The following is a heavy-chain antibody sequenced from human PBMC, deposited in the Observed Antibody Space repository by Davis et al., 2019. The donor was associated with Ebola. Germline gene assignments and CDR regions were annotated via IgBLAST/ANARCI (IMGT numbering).Heavy chain of an antibody. D-gene: IGHD5-24*01. V-gene: IGHV3-21*01. CDR1: GFTFSTYS. CDR3: ARDVGILRRRDGYNPRGYYYGMDV. J-gene: IGHJ6*02. CDR2: ISSDSDYI. Sequence: GGSLRLSCAASGFTFSTYSMSWVRQAPGKALEWVSSISSDSDYIYYADSAKGRFTISRDNAKNSLFLQMNSLRAEDTAVYYCARDVGILRRRDGYNPRGYYYGMDVWGQGTTVTVSS.